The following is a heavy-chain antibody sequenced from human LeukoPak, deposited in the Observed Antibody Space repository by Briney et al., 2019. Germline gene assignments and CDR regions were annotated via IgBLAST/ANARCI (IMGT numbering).Heavy chain of an antibody. Sequence: GGSLRLSCAASGFTFSDYYMSWIRQAPGKGLEWVSYISSSGSTIYYADSVKGRFTISRDISKNTLFLQMNSPRPGDTAVYYCARDLATPVDYWGQGTLVTVSS. V-gene: IGHV3-11*04. J-gene: IGHJ4*02. D-gene: IGHD2-15*01. CDR3: ARDLATPVDY. CDR2: ISSSGSTI. CDR1: GFTFSDYY.